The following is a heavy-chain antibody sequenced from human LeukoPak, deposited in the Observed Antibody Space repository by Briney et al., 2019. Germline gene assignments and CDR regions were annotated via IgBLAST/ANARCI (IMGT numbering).Heavy chain of an antibody. D-gene: IGHD4-17*01. CDR3: ARCGRQRDGDNGGGDY. J-gene: IGHJ4*02. CDR1: GGSLSSYY. CDR2: INHSGYT. Sequence: SETLSLTCAVVGGSLSSYYWSWIRQPPGKGLEWIGGINHSGYTSYNPSLKSRVTLSVDTSKHQFSLKLTSVTAADTAVYYCARCGRQRDGDNGGGDYWGQGTLVTVSS. V-gene: IGHV4-34*01.